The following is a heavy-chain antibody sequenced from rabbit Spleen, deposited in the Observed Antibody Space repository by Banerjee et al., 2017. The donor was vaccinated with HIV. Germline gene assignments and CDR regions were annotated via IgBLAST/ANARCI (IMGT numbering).Heavy chain of an antibody. CDR3: ARDLAGVIGWNFSL. CDR2: IYTGKS. CDR1: GFSFSTGYD. D-gene: IGHD4-1*01. Sequence: QEQLVESGGGLVKPGASLTLICTASGFSFSTGYDMSWVRQAPGKGLEWIGFIYTGKSVYASWAKGRFFMSRTSSTTVTLQMTSLTAADTATYFCARDLAGVIGWNFSLWGPGTLVTVS. V-gene: IGHV1S45*01. J-gene: IGHJ4*01.